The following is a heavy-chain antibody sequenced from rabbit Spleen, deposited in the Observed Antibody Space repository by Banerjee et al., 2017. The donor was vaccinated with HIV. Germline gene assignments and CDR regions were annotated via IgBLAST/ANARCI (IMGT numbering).Heavy chain of an antibody. J-gene: IGHJ4*01. CDR1: GFSFSNSDY. CDR2: IAGSSSGFT. CDR3: VRDQAGDADYGPYYLNL. Sequence: QSLEESGGDLVKPGASLTLTCTASGFSFSNSDYMCWVRQAPGKGLEWISCIAGSSSGFTYSATWARGRFTISKTSSTTVTLQMTSLTAADTATYFCVRDQAGDADYGPYYLNLWGPGTLVTVS. V-gene: IGHV1S40*01. D-gene: IGHD2-1*01.